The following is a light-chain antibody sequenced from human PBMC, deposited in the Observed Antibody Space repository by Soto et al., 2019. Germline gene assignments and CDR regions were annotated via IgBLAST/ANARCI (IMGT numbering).Light chain of an antibody. CDR2: DVS. CDR3: SSYTSSSTRV. CDR1: SSDVGGYNY. V-gene: IGLV2-14*01. Sequence: QSVLTQPASVSGSPGPSITLSCTGTSSDVGGYNYVYWYQQHPGKAPKLMIYDVSNRPSGVSNRFSGSKSGNTASLTISGLQAEDEADYYCSSYTSSSTRVFGGGTKLPFL. J-gene: IGLJ3*02.